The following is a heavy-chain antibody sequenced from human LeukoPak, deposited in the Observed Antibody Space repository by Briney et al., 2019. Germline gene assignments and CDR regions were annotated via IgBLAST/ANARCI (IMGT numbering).Heavy chain of an antibody. CDR1: GGSISSSSYS. V-gene: IGHV4-39*01. J-gene: IGHJ4*02. CDR2: IYYSGGT. Sequence: SETLSLTCTVSGGSISSSSYSWGWIRQPPGKGLEWIGSIYYSGGTDYNPSLKSRVTISVDTSKNQFSLKLSSVTAADTAVYYCARRGGPSYYWGQGTLVTVSP. CDR3: ARRGGPSYY.